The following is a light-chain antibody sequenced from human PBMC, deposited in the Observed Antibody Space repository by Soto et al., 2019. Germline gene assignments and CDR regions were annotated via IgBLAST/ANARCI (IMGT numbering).Light chain of an antibody. CDR1: QSVSSSY. CDR2: GAS. V-gene: IGKV3-20*01. Sequence: EIVLPQSPGTLSLSPGERATLSCRASQSVSSSYLAWYQQKPGQAPRLLIYGASSRATGIPDRFSGSGSGTDFTLTISRLEPEEFAVYYCQQYGSSPPYTFGQGTKLEI. J-gene: IGKJ2*01. CDR3: QQYGSSPPYT.